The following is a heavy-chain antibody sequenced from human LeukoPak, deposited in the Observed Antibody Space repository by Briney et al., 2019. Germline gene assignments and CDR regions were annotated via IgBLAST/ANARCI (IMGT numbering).Heavy chain of an antibody. CDR2: ISAYNGNT. V-gene: IGHV1-18*01. CDR1: GYTFTSYG. Sequence: ASVKVSCKASGYTFTSYGISWVGQAPGQGLEWMGWISAYNGNTNYAQKLQGRVTMTTDTSTSTAYMELRSLRSDDTAVYYCAREAGGEYSYGSDYWGQGTLVTVSS. J-gene: IGHJ4*02. CDR3: AREAGGEYSYGSDY. D-gene: IGHD5-18*01.